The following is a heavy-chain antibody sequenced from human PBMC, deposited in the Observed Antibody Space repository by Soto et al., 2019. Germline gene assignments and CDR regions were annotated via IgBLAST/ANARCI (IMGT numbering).Heavy chain of an antibody. CDR3: ARALYRSGTYYAFDN. J-gene: IGHJ4*02. D-gene: IGHD1-26*01. CDR2: ISAYNGNT. CDR1: GYTPTNYD. Sequence: QVHLVQSGAEVKTPGASVKVSCQTSGYTPTNYDIGWVRQAPGQGLEWMGWISAYNGNTNYAQKLQXXXTXXTDTPTRTAYMELRSLRSDDTAVYYCARALYRSGTYYAFDNWGQGTLVTVSS. V-gene: IGHV1-18*01.